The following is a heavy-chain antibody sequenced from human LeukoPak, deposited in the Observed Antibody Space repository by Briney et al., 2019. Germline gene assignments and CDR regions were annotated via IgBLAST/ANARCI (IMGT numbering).Heavy chain of an antibody. V-gene: IGHV3-53*01. CDR2: LYSGGTT. CDR1: GFTVSTKY. Sequence: GWSLRLSRPASGFTVSTKYMNGVRQAPGKGLEGVSILYSGGTTYYADSVKGRFTISRDTSKNTVSLQMNSLRAEDTAVYFCARVGDHYHWNLDLWGRGTLVTVSS. D-gene: IGHD3-10*01. CDR3: ARVGDHYHWNLDL. J-gene: IGHJ2*01.